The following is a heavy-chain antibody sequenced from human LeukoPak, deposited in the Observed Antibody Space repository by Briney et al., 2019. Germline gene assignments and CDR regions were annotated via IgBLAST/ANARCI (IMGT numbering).Heavy chain of an antibody. D-gene: IGHD1-26*01. Sequence: PGGSLRLSCEASGFTFSNYWMSWVRQAPGKGREWVANIKQDGSEKNYVDSVKGRFTISRDNAKNSLCLQMSSLRAEDTAVYYCARDKVVGTTHFDYWGQGTLVTVSS. CDR3: ARDKVVGTTHFDY. CDR1: GFTFSNYW. CDR2: IKQDGSEK. V-gene: IGHV3-7*01. J-gene: IGHJ4*02.